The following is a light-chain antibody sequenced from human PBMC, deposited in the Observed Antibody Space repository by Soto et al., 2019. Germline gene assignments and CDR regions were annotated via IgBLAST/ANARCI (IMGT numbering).Light chain of an antibody. CDR3: MQALQSPRT. CDR2: LGS. Sequence: DIVMTQSPLSLPVTPGEAASISCRSSQSLLHSNGYNFLDCYLQKPGQSPQILINLGSNRSSGGPDRFSGSGSGTDFTLKISRVEAEDVGVYYCMQALQSPRTFGQGTKVEIK. V-gene: IGKV2-28*01. J-gene: IGKJ1*01. CDR1: QSLLHSNGYNF.